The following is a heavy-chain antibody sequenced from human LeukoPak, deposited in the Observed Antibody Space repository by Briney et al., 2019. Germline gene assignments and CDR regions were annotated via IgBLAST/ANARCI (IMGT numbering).Heavy chain of an antibody. CDR1: GGSISSYY. V-gene: IGHV4-59*01. Sequence: PSETLSLTCTVSGGSISSYYWSWIRQPPGKGLEWIGYIYYSGSTNYNPSLKSRVTISVDTSKNQFSLKLSSVTAADTAVYYCASVSVLGGTAFDIWGQGTMVTVSS. CDR2: IYYSGST. D-gene: IGHD3-16*01. J-gene: IGHJ3*02. CDR3: ASVSVLGGTAFDI.